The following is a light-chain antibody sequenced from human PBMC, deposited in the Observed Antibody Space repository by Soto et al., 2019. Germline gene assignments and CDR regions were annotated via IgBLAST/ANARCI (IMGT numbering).Light chain of an antibody. V-gene: IGKV3-20*01. CDR2: DAS. CDR3: QQYGGSPRT. Sequence: ELVLQQSQATLSLSPGESSTLSCRASQSVSSYLAWYQQKPGQAPRLLIYDASNRATGIPDRFSGSGSGTDFTLTISRLEPEDFAVYYCQQYGGSPRTFGQGTKVDIK. CDR1: QSVSSY. J-gene: IGKJ1*01.